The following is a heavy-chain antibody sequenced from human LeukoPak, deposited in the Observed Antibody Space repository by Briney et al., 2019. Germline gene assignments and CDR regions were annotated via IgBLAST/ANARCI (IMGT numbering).Heavy chain of an antibody. V-gene: IGHV4-34*01. CDR2: INHSGST. Sequence: TSETLSLTCAVYGGSFSGYYWSWIRQPPGKGLEWIGEINHSGSTNYNPSLKSRVTISVDTSKNQFSLKLSSVTAADTAVYYCAGAHIAGYYYYMDVWGKGTTVTVSS. CDR3: AGAHIAGYYYYMDV. D-gene: IGHD1-14*01. CDR1: GGSFSGYY. J-gene: IGHJ6*03.